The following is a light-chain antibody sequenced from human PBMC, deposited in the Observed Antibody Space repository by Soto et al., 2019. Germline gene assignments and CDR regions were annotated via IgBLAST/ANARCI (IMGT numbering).Light chain of an antibody. CDR3: QQSATTPWT. CDR2: GAS. CDR1: QSIDNY. J-gene: IGKJ1*01. Sequence: DIQMTQSPSSLSASVGDRVTITCRASQSIDNYLNWNQFKPGRAPKLLIYGASSLQTGVPSRFSGSGSGTDFTLPISSLQPEDFATYYCQQSATTPWTFGQGTKVDIK. V-gene: IGKV1-39*01.